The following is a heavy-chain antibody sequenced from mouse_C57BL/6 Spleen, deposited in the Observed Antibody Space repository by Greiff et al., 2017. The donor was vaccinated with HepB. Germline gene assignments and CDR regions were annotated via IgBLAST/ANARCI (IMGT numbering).Heavy chain of an antibody. D-gene: IGHD1-1*01. CDR3: ARSPYYDGFDY. CDR1: GFTFSSYA. Sequence: EVMLVESGGGLVKPGGSLKLSCAASGFTFSSYAMSWVRQTPEKRLEWVATISDGGSYTYYPDNVKGRFTISRDNAKNNLYLQMSHLKSEDTAMYYCARSPYYDGFDYWGQGTTLTVSS. J-gene: IGHJ2*01. CDR2: ISDGGSYT. V-gene: IGHV5-4*03.